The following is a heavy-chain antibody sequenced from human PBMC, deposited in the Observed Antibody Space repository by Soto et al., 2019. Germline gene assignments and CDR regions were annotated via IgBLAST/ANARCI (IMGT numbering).Heavy chain of an antibody. Sequence: ASVKVSCKASGYTFTSYYMHWVRQAPGQGLEWMGIINPSGGSTSYAQKFQGRVTMTTDTSTSTAYMELRSLRPNDTAIYYCAMVDVYVTPSPQDVWGQGTTVTVSS. D-gene: IGHD3-16*01. CDR3: AMVDVYVTPSPQDV. J-gene: IGHJ6*02. CDR2: INPSGGST. CDR1: GYTFTSYY. V-gene: IGHV1-46*01.